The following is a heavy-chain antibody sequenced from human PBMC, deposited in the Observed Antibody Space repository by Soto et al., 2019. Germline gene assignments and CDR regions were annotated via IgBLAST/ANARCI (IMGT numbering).Heavy chain of an antibody. CDR2: ISAYNGNT. CDR3: AREPGGGQWLGPSYDY. V-gene: IGHV1-18*01. CDR1: GYTFTRYG. Sequence: RASVKVSCKASGYTFTRYGISWVRQAPGQGPEWMGWISAYNGNTNYAQKLQGRVTMTTDTSTSTGYMELRSLRSDDTAVYYCAREPGGGQWLGPSYDYWGQGTLVTVSS. D-gene: IGHD6-19*01. J-gene: IGHJ4*02.